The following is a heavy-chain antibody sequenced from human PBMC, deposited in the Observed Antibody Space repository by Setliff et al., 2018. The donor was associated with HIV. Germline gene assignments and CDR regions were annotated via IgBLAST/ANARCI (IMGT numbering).Heavy chain of an antibody. J-gene: IGHJ5*02. V-gene: IGHV4-39*01. CDR3: ARYTSKVDWFDP. D-gene: IGHD2-2*02. CDR1: GGSISSTNYF. CDR2: IHYNGRT. Sequence: SETLSLTCTVSGGSISSTNYFWGWIRQPPGKGLEWIAIIHYNGRTHYDPSLKSRVTIFVDTSKTQFYLKLRSVTASDTAVYYCARYTSKVDWFDPWGQGTLVTVSS.